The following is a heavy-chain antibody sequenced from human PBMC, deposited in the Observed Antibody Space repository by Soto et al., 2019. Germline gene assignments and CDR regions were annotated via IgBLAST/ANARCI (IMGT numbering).Heavy chain of an antibody. CDR3: ARVCFWSGYPQRYYYYGMDV. D-gene: IGHD3-3*01. V-gene: IGHV1-46*01. J-gene: IGHJ6*02. CDR1: GYTFTSYY. CDR2: INPSGGST. Sequence: ASVKVSCKASGYTFTSYYMHWVRQAPGQGLEWMGIINPSGGSTSYAQKFQGRVTMTRDTSTSTVYMELSSLRSEDTAVYYCARVCFWSGYPQRYYYYGMDVWGQGTTVTVSS.